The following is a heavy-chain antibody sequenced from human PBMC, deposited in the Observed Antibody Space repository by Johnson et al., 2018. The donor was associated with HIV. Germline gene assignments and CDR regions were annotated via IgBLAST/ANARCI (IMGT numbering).Heavy chain of an antibody. CDR2: ISGSGSST. D-gene: IGHD6-13*01. CDR3: ASPLEAAAGPMDAFDI. Sequence: VQLVESGGGVVQPGRSLRLSCAASKFIFSSYAMSWVRQGPGKGLEWVSGISGSGSSTHYAESVKGRFTISRDNSKNTLYLQMNSLRAEDTAVYYCASPLEAAAGPMDAFDIWGQGTMVTV. V-gene: IGHV3-23*04. CDR1: KFIFSSYA. J-gene: IGHJ3*02.